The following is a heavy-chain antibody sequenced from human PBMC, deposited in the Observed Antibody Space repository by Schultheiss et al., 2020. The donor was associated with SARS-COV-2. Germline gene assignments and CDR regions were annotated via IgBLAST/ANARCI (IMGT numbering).Heavy chain of an antibody. J-gene: IGHJ4*02. CDR3: GRGDYCLY. Sequence: GGSLRLSCKAYGYTFTGYYMHWVRQATGQGLEWMGWISAYNGNTNYAQKLQGRVTMTTDTSTSTAYMELRSLKSDDTAVYYCGRGDYCLYWGQGTLVTVSS. CDR1: GYTFTGYY. V-gene: IGHV1-18*04. CDR2: ISAYNGNT. D-gene: IGHD4-17*01.